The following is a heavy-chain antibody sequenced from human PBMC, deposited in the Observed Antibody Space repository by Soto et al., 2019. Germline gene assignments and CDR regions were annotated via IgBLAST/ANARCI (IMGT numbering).Heavy chain of an antibody. CDR2: ISSSGSTI. J-gene: IGHJ4*02. CDR3: SRSDFWSGHRPFDY. D-gene: IGHD3-3*01. CDR1: GFTFSDYY. V-gene: IGHV3-11*01. Sequence: PGGSLRLSCAASGFTFSDYYMSWIRQAPGKGLEWVSYISSSGSTIYYADSVKGRFTISRDNAKNSLYLQMNSLRAEDTAVYYCSRSDFWSGHRPFDYWGQGTLVTVSS.